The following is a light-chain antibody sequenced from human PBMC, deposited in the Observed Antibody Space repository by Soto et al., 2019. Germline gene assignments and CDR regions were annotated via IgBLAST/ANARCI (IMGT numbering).Light chain of an antibody. CDR2: GAS. Sequence: EIVLTQSPGTLSLSPGERATLSCRASQSVSSSYLAGYQQKPGQAPRLLIYGASSRATGIPDRFSGSGSGTDFTLTISRLEPEDFAVYYCQQYGSSLPFTFGSGTKVDIK. V-gene: IGKV3-20*01. CDR3: QQYGSSLPFT. CDR1: QSVSSSY. J-gene: IGKJ3*01.